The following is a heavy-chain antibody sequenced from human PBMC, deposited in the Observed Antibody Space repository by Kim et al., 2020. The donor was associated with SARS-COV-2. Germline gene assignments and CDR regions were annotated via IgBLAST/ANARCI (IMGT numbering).Heavy chain of an antibody. CDR3: AKAVLDVITFGGVVIRGDYFGY. J-gene: IGHJ4*02. Sequence: GGSLRLSCAVSGFTFSSYAMSWVRQAPGKGLEWVSTISGSGGTTYYTDSVKGRFTISRDNSKNTLYLQMNSLRAEDTAGYYCAKAVLDVITFGGVVIRGDYFGYWGQGTLVTVSS. CDR2: ISGSGGTT. V-gene: IGHV3-23*01. D-gene: IGHD3-16*02. CDR1: GFTFSSYA.